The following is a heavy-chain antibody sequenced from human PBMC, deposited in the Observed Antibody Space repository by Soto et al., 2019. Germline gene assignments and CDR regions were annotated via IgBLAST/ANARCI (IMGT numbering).Heavy chain of an antibody. CDR2: INPSGGST. V-gene: IGHV1-46*03. Sequence: QVQLVQSGAEVKKPGASVKVSCKASGYTFTSYYMHWVRQAPGQGLEWMGIINPSGGSTSYEQKFQGRVTMTRDTSTSTVYMELSSLRSEDTAVYYCATDFWSGTDYYYYYMDVWGKGTTVTVSS. CDR1: GYTFTSYY. CDR3: ATDFWSGTDYYYYYMDV. D-gene: IGHD3-3*01. J-gene: IGHJ6*03.